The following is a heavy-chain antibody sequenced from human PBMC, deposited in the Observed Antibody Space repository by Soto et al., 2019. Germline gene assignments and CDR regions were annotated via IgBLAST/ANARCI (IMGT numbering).Heavy chain of an antibody. CDR3: ARDRTFGGVIAGAVWFDP. J-gene: IGHJ5*02. Sequence: EVQLVESGGGLVQPGGSLRLSCAASGFTFSSYWMSWVRQAPGKGLEWVANIKQDGSEKYYVDSVKGRFTISRDNAKNSLYLQMSSLRAEDTAVYYCARDRTFGGVIAGAVWFDPWGQGTLVTVSS. V-gene: IGHV3-7*03. CDR1: GFTFSSYW. D-gene: IGHD3-16*02. CDR2: IKQDGSEK.